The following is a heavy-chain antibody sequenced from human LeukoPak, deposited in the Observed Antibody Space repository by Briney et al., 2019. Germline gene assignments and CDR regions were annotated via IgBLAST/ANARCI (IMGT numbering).Heavy chain of an antibody. CDR2: ITGSGGST. Sequence: PGGSLRLSCAASGFTFSNYGLSWVRQAPGKGLEWVSGITGSGGSTYYADSVKGRFTISRDNSKNTLFLQVNSLRAEDTAVYYCAKGGAVSSKSITMIRGTRRYYYYMDVWGKGTTVTISS. J-gene: IGHJ6*03. CDR3: AKGGAVSSKSITMIRGTRRYYYYMDV. V-gene: IGHV3-23*01. D-gene: IGHD3-10*01. CDR1: GFTFSNYG.